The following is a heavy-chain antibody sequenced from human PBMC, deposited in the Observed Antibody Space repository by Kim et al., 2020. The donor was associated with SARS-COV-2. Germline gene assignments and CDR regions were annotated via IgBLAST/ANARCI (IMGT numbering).Heavy chain of an antibody. D-gene: IGHD3-10*01. CDR3: AGDPQGDIPFDI. V-gene: IGHV7-4-1*02. CDR2: INTKTGNP. J-gene: IGHJ3*02. Sequence: ASVKVSCKASGYTFTRHAVNWVRQAPGQGLEWMGWINTKTGNPTYAQGFTGRFVFSLDTSVSTAYLQLSSLKAEDTAVYYCAGDPQGDIPFDIWGQGTMVTGSS. CDR1: GYTFTRHA.